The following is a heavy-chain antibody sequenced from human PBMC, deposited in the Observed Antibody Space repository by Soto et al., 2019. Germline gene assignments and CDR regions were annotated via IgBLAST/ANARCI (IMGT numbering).Heavy chain of an antibody. D-gene: IGHD6-6*01. CDR1: GFTFSDYY. CDR2: VTTSGITI. Sequence: QVQLVESGGGLVKPGGSLRLSCAASGFTFSDYYMSWIRQAPVKGLEWISYVTTSGITIYYAESVRGRFTISRDNAKNSLFLQMDSLRVEDTAVYYCARDGEYSTSSSNYYYGLDVWGQGTTVTVSS. V-gene: IGHV3-11*01. J-gene: IGHJ6*02. CDR3: ARDGEYSTSSSNYYYGLDV.